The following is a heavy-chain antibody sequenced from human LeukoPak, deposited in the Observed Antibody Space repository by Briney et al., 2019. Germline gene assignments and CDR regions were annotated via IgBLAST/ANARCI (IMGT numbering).Heavy chain of an antibody. CDR1: GFTFSSYA. Sequence: GGSLRLSCAASGFTFSSYAMSWVRQAPGKGLEWVSAISGSGGSTYYADSVKGRFTISRDNAKNSLYLQMNSLRAEDTAVYHCARVDSSSSGEVWFDPWGQGTLVTVSS. V-gene: IGHV3-23*01. CDR2: ISGSGGST. J-gene: IGHJ5*02. CDR3: ARVDSSSSGEVWFDP. D-gene: IGHD6-6*01.